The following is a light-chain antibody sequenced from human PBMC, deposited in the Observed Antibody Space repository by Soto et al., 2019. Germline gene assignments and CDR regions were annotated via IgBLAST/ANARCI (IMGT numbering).Light chain of an antibody. V-gene: IGKV3-20*01. J-gene: IGKJ4*01. CDR3: QQYGRSLT. CDR2: GAS. CDR1: QSFRGL. Sequence: EILLTQSPATLSLSPGERATLSCRASQSFRGLLAWYKQKPGQAPRLLIYGASSRATGIPDRLSGSGSGTEFTLTISRLEPEDFAMYYCQQYGRSLTFGGGTKVDIK.